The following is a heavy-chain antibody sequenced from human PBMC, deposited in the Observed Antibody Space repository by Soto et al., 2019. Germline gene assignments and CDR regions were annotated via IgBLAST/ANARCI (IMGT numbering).Heavy chain of an antibody. D-gene: IGHD3-3*01. V-gene: IGHV3-30*18. CDR2: ISYDGSNK. CDR3: AKVQGVAEPLGMDV. Sequence: QVQLVESGGGVVQPGRSLRLSCAASGFTFSSYGMHWVRQAPGKGLEWVAVISYDGSNKYYADSVKGRFTISRDNSKNTLYLQMNSLRAEDTAVYYCAKVQGVAEPLGMDVWGKGTTVTVSS. CDR1: GFTFSSYG. J-gene: IGHJ6*04.